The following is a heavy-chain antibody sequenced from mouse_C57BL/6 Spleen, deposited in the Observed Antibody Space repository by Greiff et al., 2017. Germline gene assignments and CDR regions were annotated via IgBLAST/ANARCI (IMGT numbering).Heavy chain of an antibody. Sequence: VQLQESGPGLVAPSQSLSITCTVSGFSLTSYAISWVRQPPGKGLEWLGVIWTGGGTNYNSALKSRLSISKDNSKSQVSLKMNSLQTADTARYYCARKGGDDYDYYAMGYWGQGTSVTVSS. V-gene: IGHV2-9-1*01. D-gene: IGHD2-4*01. CDR1: GFSLTSYA. J-gene: IGHJ4*01. CDR2: IWTGGGT. CDR3: ARKGGDDYDYYAMGY.